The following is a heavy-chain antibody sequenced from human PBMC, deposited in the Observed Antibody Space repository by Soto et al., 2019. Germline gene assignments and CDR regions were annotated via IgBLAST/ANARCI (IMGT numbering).Heavy chain of an antibody. D-gene: IGHD1-26*01. CDR2: ITPTLNIA. J-gene: IGHJ4*02. Sequence: QLQLVQSGAEVREPGSSVKVSCKASGGTFSSYTVIWVRQAPGQGLEWMGGITPTLNIAKYAEKFQGRVTITADESTSTVNMRLSSLRSEDTAVYFCARGYYSGSNPSSFDYCGQGTLVAVAS. V-gene: IGHV1-69*01. CDR3: ARGYYSGSNPSSFDY. CDR1: GGTFSSYT.